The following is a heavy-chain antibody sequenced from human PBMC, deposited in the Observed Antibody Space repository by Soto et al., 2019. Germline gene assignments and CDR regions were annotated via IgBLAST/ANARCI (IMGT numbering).Heavy chain of an antibody. Sequence: PGGSLRLSCAASGFTFSSYAMHWVRQAPGKGLEWVAVISYDGSNKYYADSVKGRFTISRDNSKNTLYLQMNSLRAEDTAVYYFASLISYCSGGSCYSDGAAFDIWGQGTMVTVSS. V-gene: IGHV3-30-3*01. CDR3: ASLISYCSGGSCYSDGAAFDI. J-gene: IGHJ3*02. CDR1: GFTFSSYA. D-gene: IGHD2-15*01. CDR2: ISYDGSNK.